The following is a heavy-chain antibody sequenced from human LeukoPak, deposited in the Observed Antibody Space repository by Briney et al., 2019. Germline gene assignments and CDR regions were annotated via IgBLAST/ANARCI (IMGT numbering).Heavy chain of an antibody. CDR1: GGSISTYY. Sequence: PSDTLSLTCSVSGGSISTYYWSWIRQPAGKGLECIGRIKNSGNTNYNPSLESRVTLSLDTSKNQFSLNLSSVTAADTAVYYCAREGSSSGWRPFDIWGQGTVVTVSS. D-gene: IGHD6-19*01. V-gene: IGHV4-4*07. J-gene: IGHJ3*02. CDR3: AREGSSSGWRPFDI. CDR2: IKNSGNT.